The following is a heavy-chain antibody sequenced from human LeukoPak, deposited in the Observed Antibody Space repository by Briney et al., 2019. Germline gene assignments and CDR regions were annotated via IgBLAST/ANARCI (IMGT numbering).Heavy chain of an antibody. J-gene: IGHJ4*02. Sequence: GGPLRLSCAASGFTFSSYGMHWVRQAPGKGLEWMAFIRDDGSNKYYADSVKGRFTISRHTSKNTLYLQMNSLRLEDTAVYYCAKYRRVFQIDYWGQGTLVTVSS. CDR1: GFTFSSYG. CDR3: AKYRRVFQIDY. V-gene: IGHV3-30*02. CDR2: IRDDGSNK. D-gene: IGHD2-8*01.